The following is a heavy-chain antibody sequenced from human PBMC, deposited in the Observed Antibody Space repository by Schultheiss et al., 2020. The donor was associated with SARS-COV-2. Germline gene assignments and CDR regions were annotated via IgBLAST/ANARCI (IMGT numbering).Heavy chain of an antibody. CDR1: GFTFSSYG. CDR2: IWYDGSNK. J-gene: IGHJ3*02. D-gene: IGHD7-27*01. CDR3: ARAENWGWANAFDI. V-gene: IGHV3-33*01. Sequence: GGSLRLSCAASGFTFSSYGMHWVRQAPGKGLEWVAVIWYDGSNKYYADSVKGRFTISRDNSKNTLYLQMNSLRAEDTAVYYCARAENWGWANAFDIWGQGTMVTVSS.